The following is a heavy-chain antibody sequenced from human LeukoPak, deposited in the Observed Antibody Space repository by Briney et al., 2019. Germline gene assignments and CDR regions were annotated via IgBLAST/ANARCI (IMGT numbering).Heavy chain of an antibody. CDR3: ARDGPGGVLRYFDWLRGDAFDI. V-gene: IGHV3-11*01. Sequence: GGSLRLSCAASGFTFSDYYMSWIRQAPGKGLEWVSYISSSGSTIYYADSVKGRFTISRDNAKNSLYLQMNSLRAEDTAVYYCARDGPGGVLRYFDWLRGDAFDIWGQGTMVTVSS. D-gene: IGHD3-9*01. J-gene: IGHJ3*02. CDR2: ISSSGSTI. CDR1: GFTFSDYY.